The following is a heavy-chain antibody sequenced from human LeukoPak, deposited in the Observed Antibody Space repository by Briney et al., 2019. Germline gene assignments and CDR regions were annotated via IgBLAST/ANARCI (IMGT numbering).Heavy chain of an antibody. Sequence: SETLSLTCIVSGGSITSYSWGWIQQPAGKGLEWIGRLSPTGSFTYSPSLKSRVTMSVDTSKNHFSLKLNSVTAADTAVYYCARALGDNQAFDIWGQGTVVTVSS. D-gene: IGHD2-21*01. J-gene: IGHJ3*02. CDR1: GGSITSYS. CDR2: LSPTGSF. V-gene: IGHV4-4*07. CDR3: ARALGDNQAFDI.